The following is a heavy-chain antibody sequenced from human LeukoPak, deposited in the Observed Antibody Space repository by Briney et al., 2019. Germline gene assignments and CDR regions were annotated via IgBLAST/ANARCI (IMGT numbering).Heavy chain of an antibody. J-gene: IGHJ4*02. Sequence: SETLSLTCTVSGDSISSSSYAWHWLRQPPGRGLEWIGYIYHSGSNFDNPSLKNRVTMSVDRSKNQFSLRLTSVTAADTAVYYCARGQRGHSAFVGLLWGPGILVAVST. CDR1: GDSISSSSYA. V-gene: IGHV4-30-2*01. CDR2: IYHSGSN. CDR3: ARGQRGHSAFVGLL. D-gene: IGHD5-18*01.